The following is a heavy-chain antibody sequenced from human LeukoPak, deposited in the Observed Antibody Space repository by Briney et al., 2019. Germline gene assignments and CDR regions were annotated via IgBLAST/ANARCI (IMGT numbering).Heavy chain of an antibody. V-gene: IGHV3-66*01. CDR1: GFTVGNNY. CDR2: IYSGGNT. J-gene: IGHJ3*02. D-gene: IGHD3-10*01. Sequence: GGSLTLSCATSGFTVGNNYMSWVRQAPGKGLEWVSGIYSGGNTYYADSVKGTFTISRDNSKNTLYLEMNSLRAADTAVYSCGRERSSGGGVFDIWGRGTRVSVSS. CDR3: GRERSSGGGVFDI.